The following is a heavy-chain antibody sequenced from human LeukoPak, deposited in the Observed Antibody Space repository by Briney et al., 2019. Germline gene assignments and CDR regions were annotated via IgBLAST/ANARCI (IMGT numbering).Heavy chain of an antibody. V-gene: IGHV3-23*01. CDR1: GFTFSSYA. CDR3: AKEGHGSTYYRGKWLVSKFDY. CDR2: ISGSGGST. J-gene: IGHJ4*02. Sequence: GGSLRLSCAASGFTFSSYAMSWVRQAPGKGLEWVSTISGSGGSTKYADSVKGRFTISRDNSKNTLYLQMNSLRAEDTAVYYCAKEGHGSTYYRGKWLVSKFDYWGQGTLVTVSS. D-gene: IGHD6-19*01.